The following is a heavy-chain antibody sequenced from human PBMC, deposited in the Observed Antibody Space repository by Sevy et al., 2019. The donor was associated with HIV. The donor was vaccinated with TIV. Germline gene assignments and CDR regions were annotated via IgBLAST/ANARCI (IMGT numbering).Heavy chain of an antibody. CDR1: GFTFSSYA. V-gene: IGHV3-30-3*01. CDR3: ARDPPYYYGSGSSYYFDY. J-gene: IGHJ4*02. Sequence: GGSLRLSCAASGFTFSSYAMHWVRQAPGKGLEWVAVISYDGSNKYYAHSVKGRFTISRDNSKNTLYLQMNSLRAEDTAVYYCARDPPYYYGSGSSYYFDYWGQGTLVTVSS. CDR2: ISYDGSNK. D-gene: IGHD3-10*01.